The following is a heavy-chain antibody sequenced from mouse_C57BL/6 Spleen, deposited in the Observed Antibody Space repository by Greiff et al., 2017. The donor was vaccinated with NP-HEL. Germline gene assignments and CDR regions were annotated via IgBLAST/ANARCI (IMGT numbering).Heavy chain of an antibody. Sequence: VHVKQSGAELVRPGASVKLSCTASGFNIKDDYMHWVKQRPEQGLEWIGWIDPENGDTEYASKFQGKATITADTSSNTAYLQLSSLTSEDTAVYYCTLYDYLLPPAYWGQGTLVTVSA. J-gene: IGHJ3*01. CDR2: IDPENGDT. V-gene: IGHV14-4*01. D-gene: IGHD2-4*01. CDR3: TLYDYLLPPAY. CDR1: GFNIKDDY.